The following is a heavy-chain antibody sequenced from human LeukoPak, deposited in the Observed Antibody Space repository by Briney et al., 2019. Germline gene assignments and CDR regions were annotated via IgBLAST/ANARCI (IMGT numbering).Heavy chain of an antibody. CDR2: INWNGGST. V-gene: IGHV3-20*04. CDR1: GFTFDDYG. Sequence: PGGSLRLSCAASGFTFDDYGMSWVRRAPGKGLEWVSGINWNGGSTGYADSVKGRFTISRDNAKNSLYLQMNSLRAEDTALYYCAKTVTTGYYYYMDVWGKGTTVTVSS. CDR3: AKTVTTGYYYYMDV. J-gene: IGHJ6*03. D-gene: IGHD4-17*01.